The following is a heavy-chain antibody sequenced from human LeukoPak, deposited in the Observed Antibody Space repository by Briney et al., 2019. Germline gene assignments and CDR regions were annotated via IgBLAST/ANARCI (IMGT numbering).Heavy chain of an antibody. J-gene: IGHJ4*02. CDR2: ISGSGGST. CDR3: ASVGDCSTTSCSYYFDY. V-gene: IGHV3-23*01. D-gene: IGHD2-2*01. CDR1: GFTFSSYA. Sequence: GGSLRLSCAASGFTFSSYAMSWVRQAPGKGLEWVSAISGSGGSTYYADSVKGRFTISRDNSKNTLYLQMNSLRAEDTAVYYCASVGDCSTTSCSYYFDYWGQGSLVTVSS.